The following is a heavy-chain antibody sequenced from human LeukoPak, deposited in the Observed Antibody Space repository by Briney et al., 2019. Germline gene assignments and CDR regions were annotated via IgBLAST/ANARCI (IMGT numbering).Heavy chain of an antibody. CDR2: IIPIFGTA. CDR3: AREDYYGSGSYSPFDY. J-gene: IGHJ4*02. D-gene: IGHD3-10*01. CDR1: GGTFSSYA. Sequence: ASVKVSCKASGGTFSSYAISWVRQAPGQGLEWTGGIIPIFGTANYAQKFQGRVTITADESTSTDYMELSSLRSEDTAVYYCAREDYYGSGSYSPFDYWGQGTLVTVSS. V-gene: IGHV1-69*13.